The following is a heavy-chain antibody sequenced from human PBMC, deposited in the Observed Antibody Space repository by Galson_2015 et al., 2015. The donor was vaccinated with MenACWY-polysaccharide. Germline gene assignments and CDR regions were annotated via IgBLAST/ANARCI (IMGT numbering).Heavy chain of an antibody. Sequence: SLRLSCAASGFTFSNYDMSWVRQAPGKGLEWVSYISSSGSTIYYADSVKGRFTISRTNAKNSLSLQMNSLRAEDTAIYYCARDGGYLDAFDFWGQGTMVTVSS. CDR1: GFTFSNYD. CDR2: ISSSGSTI. J-gene: IGHJ3*01. CDR3: ARDGGYLDAFDF. V-gene: IGHV3-48*03. D-gene: IGHD5-12*01.